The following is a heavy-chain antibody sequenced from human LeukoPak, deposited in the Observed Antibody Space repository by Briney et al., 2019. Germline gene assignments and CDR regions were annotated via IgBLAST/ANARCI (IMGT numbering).Heavy chain of an antibody. V-gene: IGHV4-31*03. J-gene: IGHJ4*02. Sequence: PSETLSLSCTVSGGSISSGGYYWSWIRQHPGKGLEWIGYIYYSGSTYYNPSLKSRVTISVDTSKNQFSLRLSSVTAADTAVYYCARDAGYYYDSSGYSYFDYWGQGTLVTVSS. CDR2: IYYSGST. CDR1: GGSISSGGYY. D-gene: IGHD3-22*01. CDR3: ARDAGYYYDSSGYSYFDY.